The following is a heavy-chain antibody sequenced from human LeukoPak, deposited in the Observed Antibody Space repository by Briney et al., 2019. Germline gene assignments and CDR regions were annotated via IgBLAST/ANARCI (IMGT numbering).Heavy chain of an antibody. Sequence: GGSLRLSCADSGFTFSSYAMSWVRQAPGKGLEWVSAISGSGGSTYYADSVKGRFTISRDNSKNTLYLQMNSLRAEDTAVYYCAKVGGVTMVRGTDYWGQGTLVTVSS. D-gene: IGHD3-10*01. CDR3: AKVGGVTMVRGTDY. J-gene: IGHJ4*02. CDR1: GFTFSSYA. CDR2: ISGSGGST. V-gene: IGHV3-23*01.